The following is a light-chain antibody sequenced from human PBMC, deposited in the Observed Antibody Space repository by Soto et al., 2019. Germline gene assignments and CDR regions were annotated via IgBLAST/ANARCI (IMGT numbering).Light chain of an antibody. Sequence: EIVMTQSPATLSVSPGERATLSCRASQGVSSSLAWYQQTAGQAPRLLIYDASTRATGIPDRFSGSGSGTEFTLTISSLQSEDFAMYYCQQYTYWPRTFGQGTRVEI. CDR3: QQYTYWPRT. CDR2: DAS. CDR1: QGVSSS. J-gene: IGKJ1*01. V-gene: IGKV3-15*01.